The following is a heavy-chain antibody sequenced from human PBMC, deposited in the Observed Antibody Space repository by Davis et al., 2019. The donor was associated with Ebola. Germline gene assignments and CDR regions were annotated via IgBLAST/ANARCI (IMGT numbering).Heavy chain of an antibody. Sequence: GGSLRLSCAASGFTFSSYGMHWVRQAPGKGLEWVAVIWYDGSNKYYADSVKGRFTISRDNSKNTLYLQMNSLRAEDTAVYYCARDRDYGSGSYLITYGMDVWGQGTTVTVSS. D-gene: IGHD3-10*01. CDR1: GFTFSSYG. J-gene: IGHJ6*02. V-gene: IGHV3-33*01. CDR2: IWYDGSNK. CDR3: ARDRDYGSGSYLITYGMDV.